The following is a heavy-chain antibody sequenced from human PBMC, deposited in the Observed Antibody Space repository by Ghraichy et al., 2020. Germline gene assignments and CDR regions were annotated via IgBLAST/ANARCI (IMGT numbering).Heavy chain of an antibody. CDR1: GFAFGDYA. D-gene: IGHD3-10*01. Sequence: GGSLRLSCTASGFAFGDYAMNWVRQAPGKGLEWVGIIRGNAYGGTTEYAASVKGRFTISRDDSKSIAYLQMNSLKSEDTGVYYCSRGVPVIIGYYFDSWGKGTMVTVSS. V-gene: IGHV3-49*04. J-gene: IGHJ4*02. CDR3: SRGVPVIIGYYFDS. CDR2: IRGNAYGGTT.